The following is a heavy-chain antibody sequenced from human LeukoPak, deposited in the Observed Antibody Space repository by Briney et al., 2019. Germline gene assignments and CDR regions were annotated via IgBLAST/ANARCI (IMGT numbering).Heavy chain of an antibody. CDR2: INTDGSRT. V-gene: IGHV3-74*01. CDR1: GFTFSSYS. Sequence: GGSLRLSCAASGFTFSSYSMNWVRQAPGKGLEWVSRINTDGSRTDSVEGRFTISRDNAKNTLYLQMNSLRAEDTAVYYCARVSRGNYYFDYWGPGTLVTVSS. CDR3: ARVSRGNYYFDY. J-gene: IGHJ4*02.